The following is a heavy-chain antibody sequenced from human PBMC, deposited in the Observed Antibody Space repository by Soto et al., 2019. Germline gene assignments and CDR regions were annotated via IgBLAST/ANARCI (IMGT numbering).Heavy chain of an antibody. CDR1: GGTFSNYA. V-gene: IGHV1-69*01. CDR3: ARDRPHHPCDRYYYSYCIDV. Sequence: GQLVQSGAEVKKPGASVKVSCKASGGTFSNYAFSWVRQAPGQGLEWMGGIIPIYGTANHAQKFQGRVTITADESKSTASMDHSSTRSEDDAGCYCARDRPHHPCDRYYYSYCIDVCGQWATGTVSS. CDR2: IIPIYGTA. J-gene: IGHJ6*02.